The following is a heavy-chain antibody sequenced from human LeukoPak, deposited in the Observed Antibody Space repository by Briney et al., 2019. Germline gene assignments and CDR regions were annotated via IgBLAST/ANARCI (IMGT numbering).Heavy chain of an antibody. V-gene: IGHV4-59*08. CDR3: ARQHYFGQLSLPWFDP. Sequence: SETLSLTCSVSGGSISSYFWSWIRQPPGEGLEWIGYVYYSGSTNYHPSLKSRVTISVYTSKNQVSLRLSSVTAADTAIYYCARQHYFGQLSLPWFDPWGQGTLVTVSS. J-gene: IGHJ5*02. CDR2: VYYSGST. CDR1: GGSISSYF. D-gene: IGHD3-16*02.